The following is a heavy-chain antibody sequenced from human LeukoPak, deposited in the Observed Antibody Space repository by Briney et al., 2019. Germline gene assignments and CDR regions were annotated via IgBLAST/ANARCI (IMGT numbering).Heavy chain of an antibody. V-gene: IGHV3-53*01. CDR2: IYSGGGI. CDR3: ARVYSLMDRAEYYFDS. CDR1: GFTVSNNY. D-gene: IGHD2-21*01. J-gene: IGHJ4*02. Sequence: GGSLRLSCAASGFTVSNNYMSWVRQAPGKGLEWVSVIYSGGGINSADSVKGRFTISRDNSKNTLYLQMNSLRAEDTAVYYCARVYSLMDRAEYYFDSWGQGTLVTVSS.